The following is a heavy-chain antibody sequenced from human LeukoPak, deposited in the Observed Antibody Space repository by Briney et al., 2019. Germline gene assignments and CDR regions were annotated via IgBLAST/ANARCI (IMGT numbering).Heavy chain of an antibody. J-gene: IGHJ4*02. V-gene: IGHV1-69*04. CDR1: GGTFSSYA. CDR3: ARFVRGNYFDY. D-gene: IGHD3-16*01. Sequence: SVKVSCKASGGTFSSYAISWVRQAPGQGLEWMGRIIPILGIANYAQKFQGRVTITADKSTSTAYMELSSLRSEDTAVYHCARFVRGNYFDYWGQGTLVTVSS. CDR2: IIPILGIA.